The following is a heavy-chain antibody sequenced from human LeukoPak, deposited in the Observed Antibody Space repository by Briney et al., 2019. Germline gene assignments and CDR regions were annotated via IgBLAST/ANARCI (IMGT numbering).Heavy chain of an antibody. D-gene: IGHD6-13*01. V-gene: IGHV4-4*07. J-gene: IGHJ4*02. CDR1: VDSISSYY. Sequence: SESLSLTCSVSVDSISSYYWSWIRQPAGKGLEWIGRIYTTGSTNYNPSLKSRVTMSVDTSKNQLSLKLSSVTAADTAVYYCARGIAAAAKQGGFDFWGQGTLVTVSP. CDR3: ARGIAAAAKQGGFDF. CDR2: IYTTGST.